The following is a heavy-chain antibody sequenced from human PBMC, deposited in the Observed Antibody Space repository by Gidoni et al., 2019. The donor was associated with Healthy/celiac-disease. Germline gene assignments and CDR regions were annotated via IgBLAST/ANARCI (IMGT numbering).Heavy chain of an antibody. CDR2: IYYSGST. CDR3: ARCRTDKTYYDFWSGHYYYYGMDV. V-gene: IGHV4-31*03. J-gene: IGHJ6*02. D-gene: IGHD3-3*01. CDR1: GGSISSGGYY. Sequence: QVQLQESGPGLVKPSQTLSLTCTVSGGSISSGGYYWSWIRQHPGKGLEWIGYIYYSGSTYYNPSLKSRVTISVDTSKNQFSLKLSSVTAADTAVYYCARCRTDKTYYDFWSGHYYYYGMDVWGQGTTVTVSS.